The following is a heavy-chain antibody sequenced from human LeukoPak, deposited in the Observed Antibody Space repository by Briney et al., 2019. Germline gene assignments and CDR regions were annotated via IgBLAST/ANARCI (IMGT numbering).Heavy chain of an antibody. V-gene: IGHV4-34*01. J-gene: IGHJ4*02. CDR3: TRGRAYYDSTGYYY. D-gene: IGHD3-22*01. Sequence: PSETLSLTCAVSGGSFSGYYWTWIRQPPGKGLEWIGEINHSGSTNYNPSLKSRVTISIDTSKNQFSLKLSSVTAADTAVYYCTRGRAYYDSTGYYYWGRGILVTVSS. CDR1: GGSFSGYY. CDR2: INHSGST.